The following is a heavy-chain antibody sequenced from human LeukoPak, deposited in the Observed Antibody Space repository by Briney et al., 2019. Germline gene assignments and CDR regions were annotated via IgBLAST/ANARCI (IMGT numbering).Heavy chain of an antibody. CDR1: GASVSTSH. Sequence: KPSETLSLTCLVSGASVSTSHWNWIRQLPGKGLEWIGCLSYTGKTDYNPSLTSRVTISLGTSKDQVSLKLRSVTAADTAVYYCSEGYFEHFDHWGQGTLVVVSS. V-gene: IGHV4-59*02. CDR2: LSYTGKT. J-gene: IGHJ5*02. CDR3: SEGYFEHFDH. D-gene: IGHD2/OR15-2a*01.